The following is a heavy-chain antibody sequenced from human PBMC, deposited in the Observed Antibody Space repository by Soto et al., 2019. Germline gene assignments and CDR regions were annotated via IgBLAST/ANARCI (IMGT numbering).Heavy chain of an antibody. CDR1: GFTFSSNG. CDR2: ISDDGSIK. D-gene: IGHD6-13*01. CDR3: AKDRRQQVVGGNGFEP. V-gene: IGHV3-30*18. Sequence: QVQLVESGGGVVQPGRSLRLSCAASGFTFSSNGMHWVRQAPDKGLEWVAVISDDGSIKYYADSVKGRFTVSRDNSKNTGYLQMSSLRGGDTDVYYCAKDRRQQVVGGNGFEPWGQGTVVSVSS. J-gene: IGHJ5*02.